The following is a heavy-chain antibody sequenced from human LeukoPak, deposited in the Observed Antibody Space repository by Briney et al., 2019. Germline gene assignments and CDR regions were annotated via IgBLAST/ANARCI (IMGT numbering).Heavy chain of an antibody. CDR2: INPNSGGT. D-gene: IGHD5-12*01. CDR1: GYTFTAYY. V-gene: IGHV1-2*02. CDR3: ARVGYSGNDLGY. Sequence: GASVKVSCKASGYTFTAYYIHWVRQAPGQGLEWMGWINPNSGGTNYAQKFQGRVTMTRDTSITTAYMELSGLRSDDTAVYNCARVGYSGNDLGYLGQGTLVTVCS. J-gene: IGHJ4*02.